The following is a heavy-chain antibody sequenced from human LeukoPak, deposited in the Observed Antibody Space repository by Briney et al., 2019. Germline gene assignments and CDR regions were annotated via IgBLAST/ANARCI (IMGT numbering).Heavy chain of an antibody. J-gene: IGHJ4*02. V-gene: IGHV3-21*01. CDR2: ISSSSSYI. Sequence: GGSLRLSCAASGVTFSSYSMNWVRQAPGKGLEWVSSISSSSSYIYYADSVKGRFTISRDNAKNSLYLQMNSLRAEDTAVYYCARTMVRQPFDYWGQGTLVTVSS. D-gene: IGHD3-10*01. CDR1: GVTFSSYS. CDR3: ARTMVRQPFDY.